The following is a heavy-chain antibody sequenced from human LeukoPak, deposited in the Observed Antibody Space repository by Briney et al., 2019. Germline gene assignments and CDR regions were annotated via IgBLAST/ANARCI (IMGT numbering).Heavy chain of an antibody. D-gene: IGHD5-12*01. CDR3: ARDQRGYSGYDPPEGGDY. J-gene: IGHJ4*02. CDR2: ISSSSSTI. V-gene: IGHV3-48*01. Sequence: GGSLRLSCAASGFTFSSYSMNWVRQAPGKGLEWVSYISSSSSTIYYADSVKGRFTISRDNAKSSLYLQMNSLRAEDTAVYYCARDQRGYSGYDPPEGGDYWGQGTLVTVSS. CDR1: GFTFSSYS.